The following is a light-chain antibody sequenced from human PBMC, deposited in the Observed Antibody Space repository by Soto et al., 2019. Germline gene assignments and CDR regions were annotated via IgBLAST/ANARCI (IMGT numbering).Light chain of an antibody. J-gene: IGKJ5*01. CDR1: QSVSSY. V-gene: IGKV3-11*01. CDR3: QQRSNGPIT. CDR2: DAS. Sequence: EIVLTQSPGTLSLSPGARAPLSCRASQSVSSYLAWYPQNPGQAPRLLIYDASNRATGIPARFSGSGSGTDFTLPISSLEPEDFAVYYCQQRSNGPITFGQGTRLE.